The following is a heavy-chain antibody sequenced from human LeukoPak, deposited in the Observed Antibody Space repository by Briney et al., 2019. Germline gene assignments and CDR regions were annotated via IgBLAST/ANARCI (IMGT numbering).Heavy chain of an antibody. CDR1: EFTVSSNY. J-gene: IGHJ5*02. D-gene: IGHD2-2*01. V-gene: IGHV3-53*01. CDR3: ARGPSVPATTWFDP. CDR2: IYSGGST. Sequence: GGSLRLSCAASEFTVSSNYMSWVRQAPGKGLEWVSVIYSGGSTYYADSVKGRFTISRDNSKNTLYLQMNSLRAEDTAVYYCARGPSVPATTWFDPWGQGTLVTVSS.